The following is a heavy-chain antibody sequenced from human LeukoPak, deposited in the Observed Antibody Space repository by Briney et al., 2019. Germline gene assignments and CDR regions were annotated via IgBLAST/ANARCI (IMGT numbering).Heavy chain of an antibody. CDR2: ISAYNGNT. D-gene: IGHD3-10*01. CDR3: ARGGSGSYPDAFDI. V-gene: IGHV1-18*01. Sequence: ASVKVSCKASGYTFTSYGISWVRQAPGQGLEWMGWISAYNGNTKYAQRLQGRVTMTTDTSTTTAYVELRSLRSDDTAVYYCARGGSGSYPDAFDIWGQGTMVTVSS. J-gene: IGHJ3*02. CDR1: GYTFTSYG.